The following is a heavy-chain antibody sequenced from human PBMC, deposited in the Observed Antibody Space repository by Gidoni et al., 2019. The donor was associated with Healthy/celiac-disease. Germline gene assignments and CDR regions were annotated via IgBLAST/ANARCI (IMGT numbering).Heavy chain of an antibody. D-gene: IGHD3-10*01. V-gene: IGHV3-74*01. J-gene: IGHJ5*02. Sequence: GLVWVSRINSDGSSTSYADSVKGRFTISRDNAKNTLYLQMNSLRAEDTAVYYCARRRGDNPWGQGTLVTVSS. CDR3: ARRRGDNP. CDR2: INSDGSST.